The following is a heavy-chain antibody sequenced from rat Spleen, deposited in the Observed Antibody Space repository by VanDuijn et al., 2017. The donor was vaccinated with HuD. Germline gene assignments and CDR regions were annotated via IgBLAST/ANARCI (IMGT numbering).Heavy chain of an antibody. CDR2: ISPSGVT. V-gene: IGHV5-27*01. J-gene: IGHJ3*01. Sequence: EVQLVESGGGLVRPGGSLKLSCSVSGFTFSNFDMAWVRQAPTKGLEWVSSISPSGVTYYRDSVKGRFTVSRENAKSTLYLQMDSLRSEDTATYDCTTVEDYSGDHWFAYWGQGTLVTVSS. D-gene: IGHD1-1*01. CDR3: TTVEDYSGDHWFAY. CDR1: GFTFSNFD.